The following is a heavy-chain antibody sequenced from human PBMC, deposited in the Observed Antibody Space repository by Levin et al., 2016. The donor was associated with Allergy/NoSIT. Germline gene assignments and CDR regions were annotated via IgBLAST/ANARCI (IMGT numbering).Heavy chain of an antibody. CDR1: GFTLSSYS. V-gene: IGHV3-21*01. CDR3: ARDRKGATNQDY. J-gene: IGHJ4*02. D-gene: IGHD1-26*01. Sequence: GESLKISCAASGFTLSSYSMNWVRQAPGKGLEWVSSISSSSSYIYYADSVKGRFTISRDNAKNSLYLQMNSLRAEDTAVYYCARDRKGATNQDYWGQGTLVTVSS. CDR2: ISSSSSYI.